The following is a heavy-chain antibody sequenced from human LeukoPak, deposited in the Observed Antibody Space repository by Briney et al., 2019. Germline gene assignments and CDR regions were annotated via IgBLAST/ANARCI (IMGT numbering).Heavy chain of an antibody. CDR1: GYTFTSYY. J-gene: IGHJ6*04. Sequence: ASVKVSCKASGYTFTSYYMHWVRQAPGQGLEWMGIINPSGGSTSYAQKFQGRVTMTRDTSTSTVYMELSSLRSEDTAVYYCARDSNAYCGGDCYSMDVWGKGTTVTVSS. CDR2: INPSGGST. V-gene: IGHV1-46*01. CDR3: ARDSNAYCGGDCYSMDV. D-gene: IGHD2-21*02.